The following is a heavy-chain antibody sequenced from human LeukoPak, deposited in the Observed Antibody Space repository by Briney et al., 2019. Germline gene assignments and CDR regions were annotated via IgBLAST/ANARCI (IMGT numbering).Heavy chain of an antibody. CDR1: GGSISSSSYY. CDR2: IYYSWTT. J-gene: IGHJ4*01. D-gene: IGHD6-13*01. V-gene: IGHV4-39*01. Sequence: SETLSLTCTVSGGSISSSSYYWGWIRQPPGKGLEWIGNIYYSWTTYCNPSLKSRVTMSVDTSKNQFSLKLSSVTAADTAVYYCATLLSSSWYFDYWGHGTLVTVFS. CDR3: ATLLSSSWYFDY.